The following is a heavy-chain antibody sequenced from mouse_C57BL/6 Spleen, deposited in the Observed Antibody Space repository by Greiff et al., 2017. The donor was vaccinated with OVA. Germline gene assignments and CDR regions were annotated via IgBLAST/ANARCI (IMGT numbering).Heavy chain of an antibody. CDR1: GYAFSSSW. CDR2: IYPGDGDT. Sequence: VQLQQSGPELVKPGASVKISCKASGYAFSSSWMNWVKQRPGKGLEWIGRIYPGDGDTNYNGTFKGKATLTADKFSSTAYMHLSSLTSEDSAVYYCARGVTTVVLYYFDYWGQGTTLTVSS. J-gene: IGHJ2*01. D-gene: IGHD1-1*01. CDR3: ARGVTTVVLYYFDY. V-gene: IGHV1-82*01.